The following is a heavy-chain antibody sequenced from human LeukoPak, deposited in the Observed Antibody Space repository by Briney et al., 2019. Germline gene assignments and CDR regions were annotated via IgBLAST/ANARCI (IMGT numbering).Heavy chain of an antibody. Sequence: SETLSLTCTVSGGSVSGSNYRWGWLRQPPGKGLEWIGTIYYTGSTYYNPSLKSRVTISVDTSKNQFSLKLISVTAADTAVYYCARQDGYSGSYFDYWGQGTLVTVSS. CDR2: IYYTGST. V-gene: IGHV4-39*01. CDR3: ARQDGYSGSYFDY. J-gene: IGHJ4*02. CDR1: GGSVSGSNYR. D-gene: IGHD1-26*01.